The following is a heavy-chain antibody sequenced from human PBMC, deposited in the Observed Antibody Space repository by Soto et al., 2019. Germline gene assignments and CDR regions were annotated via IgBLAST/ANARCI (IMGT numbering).Heavy chain of an antibody. CDR1: GGSIGDANYY. CDR2: IYYDGSA. CDR3: ARCTPGDYWFDP. V-gene: IGHV4-30-4*01. Sequence: QVQLQESGPGLVTPSQTLSLTCSVSGGSIGDANYYWSWVRQPPGKGLEWIGYIYYDGSAYHNPSLKSRLTISVDTSKNHFSLKLSSVTAADTALYFCARCTPGDYWFDPWGQGTLVTVSS. D-gene: IGHD2-21*02. J-gene: IGHJ5*02.